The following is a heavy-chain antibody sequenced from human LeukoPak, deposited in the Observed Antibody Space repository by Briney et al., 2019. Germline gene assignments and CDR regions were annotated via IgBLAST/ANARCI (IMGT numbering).Heavy chain of an antibody. CDR2: IYYSGST. J-gene: IGHJ4*02. D-gene: IGHD1-26*01. V-gene: IGHV4-59*12. CDR3: ARDYSGRFDY. CDR1: GGSISSYY. Sequence: KPSETLSLTCTVSGGSISSYYWIWIRQPPGKGLEWIGYIYYSGSTNYNPSLKSRVTISVDTSKNQFSLKLSSVTAADTAVYYCARDYSGRFDYWGQGTLVTVSS.